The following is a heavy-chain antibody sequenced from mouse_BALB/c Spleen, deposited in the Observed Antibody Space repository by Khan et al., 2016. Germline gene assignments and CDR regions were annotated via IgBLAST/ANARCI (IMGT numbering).Heavy chain of an antibody. V-gene: IGHV9-3*02. J-gene: IGHJ4*01. D-gene: IGHD1-1*01. CDR2: KNTNTGEP. Sequence: QIQLVQSGPELKKPGETVKISCKASGYIFTNYGMNWVKQAPGRGLKWMGGKNTNTGEPTYAEAFKGRFAISLETSASTAYLQINYLKNEDTATYVCARYYGSSYYATNYWGQGTSVTVSS. CDR1: GYIFTNYG. CDR3: ARYYGSSYYATNY.